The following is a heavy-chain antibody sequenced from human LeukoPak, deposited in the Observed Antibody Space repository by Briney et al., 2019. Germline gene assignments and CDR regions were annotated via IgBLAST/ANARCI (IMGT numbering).Heavy chain of an antibody. Sequence: GGSLRLSCAASGFTFSSYSMNWVRQAPGKGLEWVSSISSSSSCIYYADSVKGRFTISRDNAKNSLYLQMNSLRAEDTAVYYCARVGDYYDSSGYSHGFDYWGKGTMVTVSS. CDR3: ARVGDYYDSSGYSHGFDY. CDR2: ISSSSSCI. CDR1: GFTFSSYS. V-gene: IGHV3-21*01. J-gene: IGHJ4*03. D-gene: IGHD3-22*01.